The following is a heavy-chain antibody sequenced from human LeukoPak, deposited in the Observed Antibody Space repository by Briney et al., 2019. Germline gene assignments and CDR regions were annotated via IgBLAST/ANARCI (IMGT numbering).Heavy chain of an antibody. J-gene: IGHJ5*02. D-gene: IGHD3-10*01. CDR3: ARGLSITMVRGNWFDP. V-gene: IGHV4-39*07. CDR2: IYYSGST. Sequence: PSETLSLTCTVSGGSISSSSYYWGWIRQPPGKGLEWFGSIYYSGSTYYNPCLKSRVTISVDTSKNQFSLKLSSVTAAATAVYYCARGLSITMVRGNWFDPWGQGTLVTVSS. CDR1: GGSISSSSYY.